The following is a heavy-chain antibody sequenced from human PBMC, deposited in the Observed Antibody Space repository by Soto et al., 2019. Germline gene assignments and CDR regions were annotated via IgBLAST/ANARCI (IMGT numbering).Heavy chain of an antibody. D-gene: IGHD4-17*01. CDR2: ISYDGSNK. Sequence: GGSLRLSCAASGFTFSSYGMHWVRQAPGKGLEWVAVISYDGSNKYYADSVKGRFTISRDNSKNTLYLQMNSLRAEDTAVYYCAKMGLRGYYYYYMDVWGKGTTVTVSS. J-gene: IGHJ6*03. V-gene: IGHV3-30*18. CDR3: AKMGLRGYYYYYMDV. CDR1: GFTFSSYG.